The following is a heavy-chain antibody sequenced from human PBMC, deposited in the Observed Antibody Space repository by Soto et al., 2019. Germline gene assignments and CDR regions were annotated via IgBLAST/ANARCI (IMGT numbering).Heavy chain of an antibody. V-gene: IGHV4-59*08. J-gene: IGHJ2*01. CDR2: IYYSGST. Sequence: QVQLQESGPGLVKPSETLSLTCTVSGGSISSYYWSWIRQPPGKGLEWIGYIYYSGSTNYNPSLRGRVTIAAHTSQTQFSLKLRSVTAADPAVYYCASQTDYGDEGAYWYFDLWGRGTLVTVSS. CDR1: GGSISSYY. D-gene: IGHD4-17*01. CDR3: ASQTDYGDEGAYWYFDL.